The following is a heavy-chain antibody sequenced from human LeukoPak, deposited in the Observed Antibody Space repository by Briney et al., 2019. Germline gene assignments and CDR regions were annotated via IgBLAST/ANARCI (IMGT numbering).Heavy chain of an antibody. CDR2: IYSTGGT. D-gene: IGHD3-22*01. V-gene: IGHV4-4*07. J-gene: IGHJ4*02. CDR3: ARGSSGYYYG. CDR1: GGSLSSYY. Sequence: SETLSLTCNVSGGSLSSYYWSWIRQPAGKGLEWIGRIYSTGGTNYNPSLKSRVTMSIDTSKNQFSLKLSSVTAADTAVYYCARGSSGYYYGWGQGTLVTVSS.